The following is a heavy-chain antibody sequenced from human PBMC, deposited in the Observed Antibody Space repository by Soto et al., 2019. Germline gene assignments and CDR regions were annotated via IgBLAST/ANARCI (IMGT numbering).Heavy chain of an antibody. J-gene: IGHJ6*02. D-gene: IGHD3-3*01. CDR3: ARGRSQYYDFWSGSGYGMDV. V-gene: IGHV4-31*03. CDR1: GGSISSGGYY. CDR2: IYYSGST. Sequence: SETLSLTCTVSGGSISSGGYYWSWIRQHPGKGLEWIGYIYYSGSTYYNPSLKSRVTISVDTSKNQFSLKLSSVTAADTAVYYCARGRSQYYDFWSGSGYGMDVWGQGTTVTVSS.